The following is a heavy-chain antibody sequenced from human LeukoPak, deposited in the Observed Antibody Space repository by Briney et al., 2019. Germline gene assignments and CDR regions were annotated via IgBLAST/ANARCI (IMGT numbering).Heavy chain of an antibody. D-gene: IGHD6-13*01. Sequence: ASVKVSCKASGYTFTSYAMNWVRQAPGQGLEWMGWINTNTGNPTYAQGFTGRFVFSLDTSVSTAYLQISSLEAEDTAVYYCARDTYSSSWYWYGMDVWGQGTTVTVSS. V-gene: IGHV7-4-1*02. CDR3: ARDTYSSSWYWYGMDV. CDR2: INTNTGNP. CDR1: GYTFTSYA. J-gene: IGHJ6*02.